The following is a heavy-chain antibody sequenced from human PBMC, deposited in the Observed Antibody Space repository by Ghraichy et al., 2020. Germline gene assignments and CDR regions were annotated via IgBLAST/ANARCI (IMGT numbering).Heavy chain of an antibody. CDR3: AKGWELLWPWDY. CDR2: ISGSGGST. D-gene: IGHD1-26*01. Sequence: GESLNISCAASGFTFSSYAMSWVRQAPGKGLEWVSAISGSGGSTYYADSVKGRFTISRDNSKNTLYLQMNSLRAEDTAVYYCAKGWELLWPWDYWGQGTLVTVSS. CDR1: GFTFSSYA. V-gene: IGHV3-23*01. J-gene: IGHJ4*02.